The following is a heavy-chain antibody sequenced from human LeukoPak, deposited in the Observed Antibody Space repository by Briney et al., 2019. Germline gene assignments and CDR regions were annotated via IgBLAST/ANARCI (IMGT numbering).Heavy chain of an antibody. CDR1: GYTFTSYD. J-gene: IGHJ4*02. CDR3: ARGDRYSLPYCSSTSCRGWNFDY. D-gene: IGHD2-2*01. CDR2: MNPNSGNT. V-gene: IGHV1-8*01. Sequence: ASVKVSCKASGYTFTSYDINWVRQATGQGLEWMGWMNPNSGNTGYAQKFQGRVTMTRNTSISTAYMELSSLRSEDTAVYYCARGDRYSLPYCSSTSCRGWNFDYWGQGTLVTVSS.